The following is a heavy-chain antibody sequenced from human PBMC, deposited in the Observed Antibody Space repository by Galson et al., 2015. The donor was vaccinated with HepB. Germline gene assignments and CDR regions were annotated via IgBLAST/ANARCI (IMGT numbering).Heavy chain of an antibody. CDR3: APYFRRINRLHLNDYGMGI. D-gene: IGHD3-9*01. V-gene: IGHV4-61*01. Sequence: SETLSLTCAVSGDSVISTTYYWTWMRQSPGQGLEWIADISYNGNTNYKPSLRSRVTISVDTSKNQFSLSLKSVTAADTAVYYCAPYFRRINRLHLNDYGMGIWGQGTTVTVSS. J-gene: IGHJ6*02. CDR1: GDSVISTTYY. CDR2: ISYNGNT.